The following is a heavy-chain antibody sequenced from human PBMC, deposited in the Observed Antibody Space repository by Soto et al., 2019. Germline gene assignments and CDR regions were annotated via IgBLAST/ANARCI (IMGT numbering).Heavy chain of an antibody. Sequence: PSETLSLTCTVSGGSISSYYWSWIRQPPGKGLEWIGYIYYSGSTNYNPSLKSRVTISVDTSKNQFSLKLSSVTAADTAVYYCARTPVYWGQGTLVTVSS. J-gene: IGHJ4*02. CDR1: GGSISSYY. CDR3: ARTPVY. CDR2: IYYSGST. V-gene: IGHV4-59*08.